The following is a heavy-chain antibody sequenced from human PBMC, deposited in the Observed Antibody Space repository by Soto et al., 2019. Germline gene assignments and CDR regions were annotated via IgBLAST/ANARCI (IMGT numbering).Heavy chain of an antibody. CDR2: ISGSGGRT. D-gene: IGHD3-10*01. CDR3: AKYYYASGSNWFDP. CDR1: GFSFSSFA. V-gene: IGHV3-23*01. Sequence: GGSLRLSCAASGFSFSSFAMNWVRQAPGKGLEWVSSISGSGGRTYYADSVKGRFTISRDSSKNTLYLQMSSLRVVDTAVYYCAKYYYASGSNWFDPWGRGTLVTVSS. J-gene: IGHJ5*02.